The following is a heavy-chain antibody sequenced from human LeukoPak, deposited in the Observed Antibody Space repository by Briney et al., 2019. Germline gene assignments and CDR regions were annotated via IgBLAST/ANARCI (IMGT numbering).Heavy chain of an antibody. CDR1: GFTFSSYA. CDR3: ARRDDILTGYDY. J-gene: IGHJ4*02. CDR2: ISYNGSNK. D-gene: IGHD3-9*01. Sequence: GRSLRLSCAASGFTFSSYAMHWVRQAPGKGLEWVAVISYNGSNKYYADSVKGRFTISRDNSKNTLYLQMNSLRAEDTAVYYCARRDDILTGYDYWGQGTLVTVSS. V-gene: IGHV3-30-3*01.